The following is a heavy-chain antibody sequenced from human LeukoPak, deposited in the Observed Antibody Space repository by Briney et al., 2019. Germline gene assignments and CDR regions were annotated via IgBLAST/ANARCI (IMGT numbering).Heavy chain of an antibody. CDR2: ISSSGSTI. J-gene: IGHJ4*02. CDR3: AGDPLQFVFVAAPDY. Sequence: GGSLRLSCAASGFTFSSYEMNWVRQAPGKGLEWVSYISSSGSTIYYADSVKGRFTISRDNAKNSLYLQMNSLRAEDTAVYYCAGDPLQFVFVAAPDYWGQGTLVTVSS. V-gene: IGHV3-48*03. D-gene: IGHD6-6*01. CDR1: GFTFSSYE.